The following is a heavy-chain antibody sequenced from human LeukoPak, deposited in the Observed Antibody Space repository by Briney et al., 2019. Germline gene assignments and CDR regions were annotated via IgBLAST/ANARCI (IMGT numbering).Heavy chain of an antibody. CDR3: ASMSIAVAGSLSAFDI. Sequence: SETLSLTCTVSGYSISSGYYWGWIRQPPGKGLEWIGSIYHSGSTYYNPSLKGRVTISVDTSKNQFSLKLSSVTAADTAVCYCASMSIAVAGSLSAFDIWGQGTMVTVSS. D-gene: IGHD6-19*01. CDR1: GYSISSGYY. CDR2: IYHSGST. J-gene: IGHJ3*02. V-gene: IGHV4-38-2*02.